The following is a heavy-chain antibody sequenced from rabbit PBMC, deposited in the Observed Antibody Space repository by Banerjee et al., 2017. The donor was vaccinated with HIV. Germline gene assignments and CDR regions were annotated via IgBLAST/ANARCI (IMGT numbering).Heavy chain of an antibody. J-gene: IGHJ4*01. CDR1: GFSFSSSYW. V-gene: IGHV1S40*01. Sequence: QSLEESGGDLVQPGASLTLTCTASGFSFSSSYWICWVRQAPGKGLEWIACIYAGSSGSTYYASWAKGRFTISKTSSTTVTLQMTSLTAADTATYFCARDLSAGSVGFYFNLWGPGTLVTVS. CDR3: ARDLSAGSVGFYFNL. CDR2: IYAGSSGST. D-gene: IGHD4-2*01.